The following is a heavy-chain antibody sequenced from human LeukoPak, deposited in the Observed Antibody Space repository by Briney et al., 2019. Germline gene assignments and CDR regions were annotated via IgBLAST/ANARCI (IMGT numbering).Heavy chain of an antibody. Sequence: SETLSLTCTVSGGSISSGDYYWSWIRQPPGKGLEWIGYIYYSGSTYYNPSLKSRVSISVDTSKNQFSLKLSSVTAADTAVYYCARVRITIFGMGSNYYYYYMDVWGKGTTVTVSS. CDR1: GGSISSGDYY. CDR2: IYYSGST. V-gene: IGHV4-30-4*08. J-gene: IGHJ6*03. CDR3: ARVRITIFGMGSNYYYYYMDV. D-gene: IGHD3-3*01.